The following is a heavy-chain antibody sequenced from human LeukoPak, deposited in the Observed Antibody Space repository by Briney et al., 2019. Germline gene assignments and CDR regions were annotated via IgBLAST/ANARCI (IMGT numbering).Heavy chain of an antibody. CDR2: IYYSGST. Sequence: SQTLSLTCTVSGGSISSGGYYWSWIRQPPGKGLEWIGYIYYSGSTNYNPSLKSRVTISVDTSKNQFSLKLSSVTAADTAVYYCARHSYGYPFDYWGQGTLVTVSS. D-gene: IGHD5-18*01. V-gene: IGHV4-61*08. J-gene: IGHJ4*02. CDR3: ARHSYGYPFDY. CDR1: GGSISSGGYY.